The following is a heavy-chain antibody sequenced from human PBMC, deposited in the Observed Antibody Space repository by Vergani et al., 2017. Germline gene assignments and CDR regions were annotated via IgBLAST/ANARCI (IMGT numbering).Heavy chain of an antibody. Sequence: QVQLVESGGGVVQPGRSLRLSCAASGFTFSSYGMHWVRQAPGKGLEWVAVISYDGSNKYYADSVKGRFTISRDNSKKTLYLQMNSLRAEDTAVYYCATDRSTWWLFDYYYYGMDVWGQGTTVTVSS. CDR3: ATDRSTWWLFDYYYYGMDV. J-gene: IGHJ6*02. D-gene: IGHD2-21*01. CDR2: ISYDGSNK. CDR1: GFTFSSYG. V-gene: IGHV3-30*03.